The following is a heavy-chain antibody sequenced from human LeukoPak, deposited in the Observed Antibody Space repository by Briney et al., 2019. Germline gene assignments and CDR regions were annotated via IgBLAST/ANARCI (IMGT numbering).Heavy chain of an antibody. CDR3: PRPGGWLSNFDF. CDR1: GFTFSNFW. Sequence: GGSLRLSCTASGFTFSNFWMHWVRQAPGKGLVWVSGIDTAGSATRYADSVKGRFTISRDSAKNTLFLQIDSLRAEDTAVYYCPRPGGWLSNFDFWGQGSLVTVSS. D-gene: IGHD5-24*01. CDR2: IDTAGSAT. V-gene: IGHV3-74*01. J-gene: IGHJ4*02.